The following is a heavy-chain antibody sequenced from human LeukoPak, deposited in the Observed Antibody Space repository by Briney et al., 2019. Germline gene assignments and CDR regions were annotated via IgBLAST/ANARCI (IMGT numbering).Heavy chain of an antibody. J-gene: IGHJ4*02. CDR3: ASGGGSGSYSGSHFDY. CDR2: IIPIFGTA. V-gene: IGHV1-69*06. Sequence: ASVKVSCKASGGTFSSYAISWVRQAPGQGLEWMGGIIPIFGTANYAQKFQGRVTITADKSTSTAYMELSSLRSEDTAVYYCASGGGSGSYSGSHFDYWGQGTLVTVSS. CDR1: GGTFSSYA. D-gene: IGHD3-10*01.